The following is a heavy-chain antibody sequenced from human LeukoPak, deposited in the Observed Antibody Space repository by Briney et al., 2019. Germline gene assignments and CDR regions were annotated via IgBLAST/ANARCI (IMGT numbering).Heavy chain of an antibody. D-gene: IGHD5-12*01. CDR3: ARLINVDIVATTYFDY. V-gene: IGHV3-30*04. J-gene: IGHJ4*02. CDR2: ISYDGSNK. Sequence: GGSLTLSCAASGFTFSSYAMHWVRKAPGKGREWVAAISYDGSNKYYADSVKGRFTISRDNSKNTLYLQMNSLRAEDTAVYYCARLINVDIVATTYFDYWGEGTLVTVSS. CDR1: GFTFSSYA.